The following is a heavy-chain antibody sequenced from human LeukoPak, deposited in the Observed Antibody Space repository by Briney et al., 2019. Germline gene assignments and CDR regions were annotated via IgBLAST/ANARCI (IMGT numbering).Heavy chain of an antibody. CDR2: IGSDGSTT. D-gene: IGHD3-22*01. CDR1: GFTFSSYW. J-gene: IGHJ4*02. V-gene: IGHV3-74*01. Sequence: GGSLRLSCVASGFTFSSYWMHWVRQPPGNGLVWVSRIGSDGSTTTYADSVKGRFTISRDNAKNTLYLQMNSLRAEDTAVYYCARERSGSSGYYSALDSWGQGTLVTVSS. CDR3: ARERSGSSGYYSALDS.